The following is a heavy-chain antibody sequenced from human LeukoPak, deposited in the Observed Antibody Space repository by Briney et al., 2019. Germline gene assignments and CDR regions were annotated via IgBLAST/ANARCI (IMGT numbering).Heavy chain of an antibody. J-gene: IGHJ6*02. CDR3: ARGYSSTWYDYGMDV. V-gene: IGHV3-66*01. CDR2: IYSGGGT. D-gene: IGHD6-13*01. CDR1: GFTVRNNY. Sequence: GGSLRLSCTASGFTVRNNYMTWVRQAPGKGLEWVSVIYSGGGTYYADSVKGRFTISRDNSKNTLYLQMNNLRAEDTAVYYCARGYSSTWYDYGMDVWGQGTTVTVSS.